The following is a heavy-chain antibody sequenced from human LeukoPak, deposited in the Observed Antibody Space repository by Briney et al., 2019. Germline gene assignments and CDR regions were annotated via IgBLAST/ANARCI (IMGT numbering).Heavy chain of an antibody. J-gene: IGHJ4*02. Sequence: PSETLSLTCTVSGGSISSYYWSRIRQPPGKGLEWIGYIYYSGSTNYNPSLKSRVTISVDTSKNQFSLKLSSVTAADTAVYYCARHGRVSGWYYWGQGTLVTVSS. CDR2: IYYSGST. CDR1: GGSISSYY. V-gene: IGHV4-59*08. D-gene: IGHD6-19*01. CDR3: ARHGRVSGWYY.